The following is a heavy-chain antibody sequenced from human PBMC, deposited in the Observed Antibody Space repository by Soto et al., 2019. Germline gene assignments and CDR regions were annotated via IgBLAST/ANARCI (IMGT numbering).Heavy chain of an antibody. D-gene: IGHD6-6*01. CDR2: IGTAGDT. CDR3: ARGQYSSSSSWGYYYYGMDV. CDR1: GFTFSSYD. V-gene: IGHV3-13*01. J-gene: IGHJ6*02. Sequence: GGSLRLSCAASGFTFSSYDMHWVRQATGKGLEWVSAIGTAGDTYYPGSVKGRFTISRENAKNSLYLQMNSLRAEDTAVYYCARGQYSSSSSWGYYYYGMDVWGQGTTVTVSS.